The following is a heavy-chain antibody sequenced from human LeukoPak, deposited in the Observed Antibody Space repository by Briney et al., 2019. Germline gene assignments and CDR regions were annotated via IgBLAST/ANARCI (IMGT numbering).Heavy chain of an antibody. CDR3: ARLFSRGWEYHFGLDV. D-gene: IGHD6-19*01. V-gene: IGHV4-39*01. Sequence: PSETLSLTCTVSGGSISTDASYWAWIRQPPGKGLEWIGSIYYSGSTYYSSSLKSRVTLSVDTSKNQFSLKMSPVTAADTAVFYCARLFSRGWEYHFGLDVWGQGTTVTVS. CDR2: IYYSGST. CDR1: GGSISTDASY. J-gene: IGHJ6*02.